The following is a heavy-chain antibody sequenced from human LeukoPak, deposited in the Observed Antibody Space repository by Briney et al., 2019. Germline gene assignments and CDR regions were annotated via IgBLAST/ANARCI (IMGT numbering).Heavy chain of an antibody. CDR1: VFTFSNYW. CDR2: IKEDGSEK. CDR3: VRLRGDL. V-gene: IGHV3-7*01. J-gene: IGHJ5*02. Sequence: GGSLRLSCAASVFTFSNYWMHWVRQAPGKGLEWVAQIKEDGSEKYYVDSLKGRFTISRDNAKNSLYPQLNSLRAEDAAAYYRVRLRGDLWGQGTLVTVSS.